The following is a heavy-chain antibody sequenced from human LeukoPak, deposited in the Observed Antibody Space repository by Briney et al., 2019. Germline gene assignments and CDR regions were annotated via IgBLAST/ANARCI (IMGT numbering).Heavy chain of an antibody. CDR2: IYHSGST. CDR3: ARPRGDYGFRWFDP. CDR1: GYSISSGYY. Sequence: PSETLSLTCAVSGYSISSGYYGGWIRQPPGKGLEWIGIIYHSGSTYYNPSLKSRVTISVDTSKNQFSLKLSSVTAADTAVYYCARPRGDYGFRWFDPWGQGTLVTVSS. V-gene: IGHV4-38-2*01. J-gene: IGHJ5*02. D-gene: IGHD4-17*01.